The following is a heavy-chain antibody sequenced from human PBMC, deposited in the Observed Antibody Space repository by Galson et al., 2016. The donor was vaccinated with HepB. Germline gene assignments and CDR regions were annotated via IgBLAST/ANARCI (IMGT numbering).Heavy chain of an antibody. J-gene: IGHJ6*02. CDR1: GFTFSSYP. CDR3: VKSFMDDFWKCSYYYYYGMDV. D-gene: IGHD3-3*01. V-gene: IGHV3-64D*09. Sequence: SLRLSCAASGFTFSSYPMHWVRQAPGKGLEFLSTISSNGGSTHSADSVKGRFTVSRDNSKNTLYLQMSSLIAEDTAVSYCVKSFMDDFWKCSYYYYYGMDVWGQGTTVTVSS. CDR2: ISSNGGST.